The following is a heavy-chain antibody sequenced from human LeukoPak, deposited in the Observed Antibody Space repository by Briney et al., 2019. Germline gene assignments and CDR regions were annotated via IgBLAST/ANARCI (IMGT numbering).Heavy chain of an antibody. CDR3: ARGLIQLWLLT. V-gene: IGHV1-3*01. CDR2: INAGNGNT. Sequence: ASVKVSCKASGYTLTDYYMHWVRQAPGQRLEWMGWINAGNGNTKYSQKFQGRVTITRDTSASTAYMELSSLRSEDTAVYYCARGLIQLWLLTWGQGTLVTVSS. CDR1: GYTLTDYY. J-gene: IGHJ5*02. D-gene: IGHD5-18*01.